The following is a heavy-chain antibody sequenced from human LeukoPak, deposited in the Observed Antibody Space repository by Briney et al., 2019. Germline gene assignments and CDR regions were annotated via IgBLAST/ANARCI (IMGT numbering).Heavy chain of an antibody. Sequence: GGSLRLSCAASGFTFSTYSMNWVRQAPGKGLEWVSYISSSSSTIYYADSVKGRFTISRDNAKNSLYLQMNSLRDEDTAVYYCARDWGVTTVTTYHYWGQGTLVTVSS. D-gene: IGHD4-17*01. CDR3: ARDWGVTTVTTYHY. CDR2: ISSSSSTI. J-gene: IGHJ4*02. V-gene: IGHV3-48*02. CDR1: GFTFSTYS.